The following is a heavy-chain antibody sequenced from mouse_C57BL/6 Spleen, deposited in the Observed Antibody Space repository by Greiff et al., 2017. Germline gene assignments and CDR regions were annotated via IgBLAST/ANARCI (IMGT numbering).Heavy chain of an antibody. Sequence: EVQGVESGGDLVKPGGSLKLSCAASGFTFSSYGMSWVRQTPDKRLEWVATISSGGSYTYYPDSVKGRFTISRDNAKNTLYLQMSSLKAEDTAMYYCARHMSSSFYYFDYWGQGTTLTVSS. J-gene: IGHJ2*01. V-gene: IGHV5-6*01. CDR3: ARHMSSSFYYFDY. D-gene: IGHD1-1*01. CDR2: ISSGGSYT. CDR1: GFTFSSYG.